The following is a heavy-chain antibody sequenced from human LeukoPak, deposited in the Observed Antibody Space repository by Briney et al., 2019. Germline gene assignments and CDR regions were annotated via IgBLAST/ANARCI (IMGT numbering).Heavy chain of an antibody. V-gene: IGHV1-69*13. D-gene: IGHD3-10*01. CDR1: GGTFSSYA. CDR2: IIPIFGTA. Sequence: SVKVSCTASGGTFSSYAISWVRQAPGQGLEWMGGIIPIFGTANYAQKFQGRVTITADESTSTAYMELSSLRSEDTAVYYCARVGYGSFRYYYYGMDVWGQGTTVTVSS. CDR3: ARVGYGSFRYYYYGMDV. J-gene: IGHJ6*02.